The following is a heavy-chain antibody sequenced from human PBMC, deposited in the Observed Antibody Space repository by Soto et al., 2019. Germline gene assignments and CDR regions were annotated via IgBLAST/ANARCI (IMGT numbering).Heavy chain of an antibody. V-gene: IGHV3-23*01. J-gene: IGHJ4*02. Sequence: GSLRLSCAASGFTFSSYAMSWVRQAPGKGLEWVSVISNSGGSTYYADSVKGRFTISRDNSKNTLYLQMNSLRAEDTAVYYCAKDVYGSGWPFDYWGQGTLVTVSS. CDR2: ISNSGGST. D-gene: IGHD6-19*01. CDR1: GFTFSSYA. CDR3: AKDVYGSGWPFDY.